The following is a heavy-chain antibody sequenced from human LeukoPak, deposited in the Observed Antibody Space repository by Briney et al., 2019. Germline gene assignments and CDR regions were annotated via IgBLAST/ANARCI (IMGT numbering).Heavy chain of an antibody. CDR2: INHSGGT. CDR3: ARGGGITIFGVVIGDRNWFDP. V-gene: IGHV4-34*01. CDR1: GGSFSGYY. D-gene: IGHD3-3*01. J-gene: IGHJ5*02. Sequence: KPSETLSLTCAVYGGSFSGYYWSWIRQPPGKGLEWIGEINHSGGTNYNPSLKSRVTISVDTSKNQFSLKLSSVTAADTAVYYCARGGGITIFGVVIGDRNWFDPWGQGTLVTVSS.